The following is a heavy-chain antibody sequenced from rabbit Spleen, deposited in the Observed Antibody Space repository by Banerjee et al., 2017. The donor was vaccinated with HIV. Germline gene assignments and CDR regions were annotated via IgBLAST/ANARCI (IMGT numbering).Heavy chain of an antibody. Sequence: QEQLEESGGDLVKPEGSLTLTCTASGVSFSTNYYMCWVRQAPGKGLEWIACIEGGSSGFSYFASWAKGRFTISKTSSTTVTLQMTSLTAADTATYFCARDSGSSFSSYGMDLWGPGTLVTVS. CDR1: GVSFSTNYY. CDR2: IEGGSSGFS. CDR3: ARDSGSSFSSYGMDL. V-gene: IGHV1S45*01. D-gene: IGHD8-1*01. J-gene: IGHJ6*01.